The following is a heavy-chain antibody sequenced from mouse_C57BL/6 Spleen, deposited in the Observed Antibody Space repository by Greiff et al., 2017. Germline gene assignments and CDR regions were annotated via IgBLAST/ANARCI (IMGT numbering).Heavy chain of an antibody. CDR2: IHPSDSDT. CDR3: AMIWYSVGY. Sequence: QVHVKQPGAELVKPGASVKVSCKASGYTFTSYWMHWVKQRPGQGLEWIGRIHPSDSDTNYNQKFKGKATLTVDKSSSTAYMQLSSLTSEDSAVYYCAMIWYSVGYWGQGTSVTVSS. CDR1: GYTFTSYW. V-gene: IGHV1-74*01. D-gene: IGHD2-1*01. J-gene: IGHJ4*01.